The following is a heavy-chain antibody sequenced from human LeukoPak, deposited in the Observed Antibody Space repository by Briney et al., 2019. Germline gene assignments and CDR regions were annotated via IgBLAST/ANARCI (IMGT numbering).Heavy chain of an antibody. D-gene: IGHD6-19*01. CDR3: ARVGGGSGWYNWFDP. CDR2: IHYSGST. J-gene: IGHJ5*02. CDR1: GGSISSSSYY. Sequence: SETLSLTCTVSGGSISSSSYYWGWIRQPPGKGLEWLAYIHYSGSTNYNPSLKSRLTISIDTSKNNFSLKLSSVAAADTAVYYCARVGGGSGWYNWFDPWGQGTLVTVSS. V-gene: IGHV4-61*05.